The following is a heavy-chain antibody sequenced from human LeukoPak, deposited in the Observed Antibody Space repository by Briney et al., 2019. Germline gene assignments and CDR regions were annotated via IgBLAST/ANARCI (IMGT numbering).Heavy chain of an antibody. Sequence: PSQTLSLTCTVSGGSISSGGYYWSWIRQHPGKGLEWIGYIYYSGSTYYNPSLKSRVTISVDTSKNQFSLKLSSVTAADTAVYYCARDMAAAGDNWFDPWGQGTLVTVSS. CDR2: IYYSGST. V-gene: IGHV4-31*03. J-gene: IGHJ5*02. D-gene: IGHD6-13*01. CDR3: ARDMAAAGDNWFDP. CDR1: GGSISSGGYY.